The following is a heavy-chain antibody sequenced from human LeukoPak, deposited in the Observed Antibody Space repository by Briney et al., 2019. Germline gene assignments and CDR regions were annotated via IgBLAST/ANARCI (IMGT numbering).Heavy chain of an antibody. CDR3: ARVHSSGWYRLDY. J-gene: IGHJ4*02. D-gene: IGHD6-19*01. V-gene: IGHV4-31*03. CDR1: GGSISSGGYY. Sequence: SQTLSLTCTVSGGSISSGGYYWSWIRQHPGKGQEWIGYIYYSGSTYYNPSLKSRVTISVDTSKNQFSLKLSSVTAADTAVYYCARVHSSGWYRLDYWGQGTLVTVSS. CDR2: IYYSGST.